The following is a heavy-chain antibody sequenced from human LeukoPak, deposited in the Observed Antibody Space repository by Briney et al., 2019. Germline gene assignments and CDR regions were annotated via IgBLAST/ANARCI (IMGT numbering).Heavy chain of an antibody. CDR3: ARAGGWSWFDP. J-gene: IGHJ5*02. V-gene: IGHV4-4*07. CDR2: ICTDGRV. D-gene: IGHD1-14*01. CDR1: GGSLTSYC. Sequence: PSETLSLTCSVSGGSLTSYCWAWIRQSAGKGLQRIGRICTDGRVNYNPSLKSRVTMSVATSRSQFSLNLISVTAEDTAVYYCARAGGWSWFDPWGQGTRVTVSS.